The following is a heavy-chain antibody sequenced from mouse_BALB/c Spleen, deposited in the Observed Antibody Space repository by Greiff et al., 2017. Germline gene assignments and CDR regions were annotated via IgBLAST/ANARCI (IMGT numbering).Heavy chain of an antibody. D-gene: IGHD1-1*01. CDR3: ARDGSRTGYYFDY. CDR1: GFTFSDYG. Sequence: EVQLVESGGGLVQPGGSRKLSCAASGFTFSDYGMAWVRQAPGKGPEWVAFISNLAYSIYYADTVTGRFTISRENAKNTLYLEMSSLRSEDTAMYYCARDGSRTGYYFDYWGQGTTLTVSS. V-gene: IGHV5-15*02. J-gene: IGHJ2*01. CDR2: ISNLAYSI.